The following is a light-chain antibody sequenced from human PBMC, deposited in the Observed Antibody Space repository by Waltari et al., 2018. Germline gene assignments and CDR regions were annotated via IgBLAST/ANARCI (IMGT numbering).Light chain of an antibody. Sequence: DIVMTQSPDSLAVSLGERATINCKSSQGVLYSSNNKNFLAWYQQKPGQPPKLLIHWASIRESGVPDRFGGSGSGADFTLTISSLQAEDVAVYYCQQYDSFPLTFGGGTKVEIK. J-gene: IGKJ4*01. V-gene: IGKV4-1*01. CDR1: QGVLYSSNNKNF. CDR2: WAS. CDR3: QQYDSFPLT.